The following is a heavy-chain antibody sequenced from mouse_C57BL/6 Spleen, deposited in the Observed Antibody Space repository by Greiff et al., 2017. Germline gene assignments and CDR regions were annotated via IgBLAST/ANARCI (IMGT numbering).Heavy chain of an antibody. CDR1: GFSLTSYG. J-gene: IGHJ3*01. D-gene: IGHD2-3*01. V-gene: IGHV2-3*01. CDR2: IWGDGST. CDR3: AKPYDGYLLFAY. Sequence: QVQLQQSGPGLVAPSQSLSITCTVSGFSLTSYGVSWVRQPPGKGLEWLGVIWGDGSTNYHSALISTLGISTDNSKSQVFLKLNRRQTDDTATYYCAKPYDGYLLFAYWGQGTLVTVSA.